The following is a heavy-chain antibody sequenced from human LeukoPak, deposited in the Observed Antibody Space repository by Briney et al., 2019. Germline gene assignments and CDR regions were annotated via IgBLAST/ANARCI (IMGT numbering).Heavy chain of an antibody. V-gene: IGHV1-46*03. CDR1: GYTFTSYY. CDR2: INPSGGST. J-gene: IGHJ5*02. D-gene: IGHD1-20*01. Sequence: GASVKVSCKASGYTFTSYYIHWVRQAPGQGLEWMGIINPSGGSTSYAQKFQGRVTMTRDTSTSTVYMELSSLRSEDTAVYYCARDTNWNEFDPWGQGTLVTVSS. CDR3: ARDTNWNEFDP.